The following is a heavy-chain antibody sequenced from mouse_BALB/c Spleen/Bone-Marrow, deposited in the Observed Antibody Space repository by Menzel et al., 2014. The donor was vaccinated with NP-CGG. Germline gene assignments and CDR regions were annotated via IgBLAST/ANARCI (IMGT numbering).Heavy chain of an antibody. CDR1: GISITTGNYR. D-gene: IGHD2-1*01. CDR2: IYYSGTI. J-gene: IGHJ2*01. Sequence: EVKLLESGPGLVKPSQTVSLTCTVTGISITTGNYRWSWIRQFPGNKLEWIGYIYYSGTITYNPSLTSRTTITRDTSKNQFFLEMNSLTAEDTATYYCARDGNYGGYFDCWGQGTTLTVSS. CDR3: ARDGNYGGYFDC. V-gene: IGHV3-5*02.